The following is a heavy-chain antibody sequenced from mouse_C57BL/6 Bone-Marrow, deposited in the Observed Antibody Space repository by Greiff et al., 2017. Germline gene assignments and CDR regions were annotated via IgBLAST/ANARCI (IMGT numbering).Heavy chain of an antibody. CDR3: AREVAYDGYYLAY. D-gene: IGHD2-3*01. CDR1: GYTFTSYG. V-gene: IGHV1-81*01. CDR2: IYPRSGNT. Sequence: QVQLQQSGAELARPGASVKLSCKASGYTFTSYGISWVKQRTGQGLEWIGEIYPRSGNTYYNEKFKGKATLTADKSSSTAYMELRSPTSEDSAVYFCAREVAYDGYYLAYWGQGTLVTVSA. J-gene: IGHJ3*01.